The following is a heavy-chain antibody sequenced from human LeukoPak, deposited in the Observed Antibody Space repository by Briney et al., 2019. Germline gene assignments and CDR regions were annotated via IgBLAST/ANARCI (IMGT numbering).Heavy chain of an antibody. J-gene: IGHJ6*02. V-gene: IGHV1-24*01. CDR1: GYTLTELS. Sequence: ASVKVSCKVSGYTLTELSMHWVRQAPGKGLEWMGGFDPEDGETIYAQKFQGRVTMTEDTSTDTAYMELSSLRSEDTAVYYCARDPGSSWLEYYYYGMDVWGQGTTVTVSS. CDR3: ARDPGSSWLEYYYYGMDV. CDR2: FDPEDGET. D-gene: IGHD6-13*01.